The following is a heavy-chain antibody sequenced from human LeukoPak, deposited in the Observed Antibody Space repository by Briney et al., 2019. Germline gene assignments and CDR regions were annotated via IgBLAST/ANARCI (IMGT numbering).Heavy chain of an antibody. CDR3: ARDRELGHFDY. CDR1: GGTFSSYA. D-gene: IGHD1-26*01. CDR2: IIPIFGTT. V-gene: IGHV1-69*13. Sequence: SVKLSCKASGGTFSSYAISWVRQAPGQGLEWMGGIIPIFGTTNYAQKFQGRVTITADESTSTAYMELSSLRSEDTAVYYCARDRELGHFDYWGQGTLVTVSS. J-gene: IGHJ4*02.